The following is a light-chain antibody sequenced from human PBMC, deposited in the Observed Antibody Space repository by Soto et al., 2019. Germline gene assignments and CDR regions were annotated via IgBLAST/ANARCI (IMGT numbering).Light chain of an antibody. V-gene: IGKV3-20*01. CDR2: GAS. Sequence: DIVLTQSPGTLSLSPGERATLSCRASQRVSSSYLAWYQQKPGQAPRLLIYGASSRATGIPDRFSGSGSGPDFTLTISSLEHEDFAVYYCQQYGSSTWTFGQGTKVEIK. J-gene: IGKJ1*01. CDR1: QRVSSSY. CDR3: QQYGSSTWT.